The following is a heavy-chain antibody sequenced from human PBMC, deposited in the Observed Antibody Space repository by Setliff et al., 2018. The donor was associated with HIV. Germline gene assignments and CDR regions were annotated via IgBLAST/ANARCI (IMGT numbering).Heavy chain of an antibody. CDR2: INPNSGYS. CDR3: ARSPIRYCSSGSCYSGFDQ. V-gene: IGHV1-2*02. J-gene: IGHJ4*02. D-gene: IGHD2-15*01. Sequence: ASVKVSCKASGYTFTGYYIHWLRQARGQGLEWMGWINPNSGYSKYAQRFQGRLTMTRDTSISTAYMELSRLTSDDTAIYYCARSPIRYCSSGSCYSGFDQWGQGTPVTVSS. CDR1: GYTFTGYY.